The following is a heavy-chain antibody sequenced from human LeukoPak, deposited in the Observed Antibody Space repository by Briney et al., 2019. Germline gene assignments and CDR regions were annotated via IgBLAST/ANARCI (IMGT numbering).Heavy chain of an antibody. CDR1: GFTFRDYA. CDR2: IRYDGSTK. D-gene: IGHD3-22*01. CDR3: ARDGDSSAYGPLDAFDI. Sequence: GGSLRLSCVASGFTFRDYAMHWVRQPPGKGLEWVAFIRYDGSTKYYADSVKGRFAISRDNSKNTLYLQMNSLRAEDTAVYYCARDGDSSAYGPLDAFDIWGQGTMVTVSS. V-gene: IGHV3-30*02. J-gene: IGHJ3*02.